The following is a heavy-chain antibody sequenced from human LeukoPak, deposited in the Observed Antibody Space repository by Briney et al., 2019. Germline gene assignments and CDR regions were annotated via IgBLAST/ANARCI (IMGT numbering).Heavy chain of an antibody. D-gene: IGHD1-26*01. CDR1: GFTFSSYA. CDR3: AKEGGSGSYYNYYMDV. Sequence: GGSLRLSCAASGFTFSSYAMSWVRQAPGKGLEWVSAISGSGGSTYYADSVKGRFTISRDNSKNTLYLQMNSLRAEDTAVYYCAKEGGSGSYYNYYMDVWGKGTTVTISS. J-gene: IGHJ6*03. V-gene: IGHV3-23*01. CDR2: ISGSGGST.